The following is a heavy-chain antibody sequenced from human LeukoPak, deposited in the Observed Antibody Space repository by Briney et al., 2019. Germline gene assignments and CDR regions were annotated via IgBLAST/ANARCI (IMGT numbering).Heavy chain of an antibody. D-gene: IGHD2-2*01. Sequence: ASVTVSCTASGYTFTSYGISWVRQAPGQGLEWMGWISAYNGNTNYAQKLQGRVTMTTDTSTSTAYMELRSLRSDDTAVYYCAREPLQYQLTHNWFDPWGQGTLVTVSS. CDR1: GYTFTSYG. CDR2: ISAYNGNT. J-gene: IGHJ5*02. CDR3: AREPLQYQLTHNWFDP. V-gene: IGHV1-18*04.